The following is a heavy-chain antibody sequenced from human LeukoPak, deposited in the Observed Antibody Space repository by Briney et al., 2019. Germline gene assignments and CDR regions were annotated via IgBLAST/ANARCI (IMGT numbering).Heavy chain of an antibody. V-gene: IGHV4-59*01. Sequence: SETLSLTCTVSGGSISSYYWSWIRQPPGKGQEWIGYIDYSGTTNYNPSLKSRVTISVDKSNNQSSLKLSSVTAADTAVYYCARDRAHSAFRGFSGMDVWGQGTTVTVSS. CDR1: GGSISSYY. D-gene: IGHD1-26*01. CDR2: IDYSGTT. J-gene: IGHJ6*02. CDR3: ARDRAHSAFRGFSGMDV.